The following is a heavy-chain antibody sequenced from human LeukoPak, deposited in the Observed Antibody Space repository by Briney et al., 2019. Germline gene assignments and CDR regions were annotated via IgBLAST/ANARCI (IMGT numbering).Heavy chain of an antibody. CDR1: GFTFNNYW. J-gene: IGHJ5*02. D-gene: IGHD1-26*01. CDR3: AGDKIVGTTRLDP. V-gene: IGHV3-7*01. Sequence: PGGSLGLSCVVSGFTFNNYWMSWVRQAPGKGLEWVANINQDGSEKYYVDSVKGRFSISRDNAKNSLYLQMNSLRAEDTAVYYCAGDKIVGTTRLDPWGQGTLVTVSS. CDR2: INQDGSEK.